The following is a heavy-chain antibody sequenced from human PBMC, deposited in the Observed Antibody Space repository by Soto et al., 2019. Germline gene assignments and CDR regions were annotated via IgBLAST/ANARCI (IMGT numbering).Heavy chain of an antibody. Sequence: GESLKISGTASRYRFTSFWICWVRQQTGKGLVWMGIIYPGGSSIRYGPCFRGQVTISADKSLSTAYLEWSSLKASDTAIYFCARGHSYYYSSPASYPFDVWGQGTLVTVSS. CDR1: RYRFTSFW. CDR3: ARGHSYYYSSPASYPFDV. J-gene: IGHJ4*02. V-gene: IGHV5-51*01. D-gene: IGHD2-21*02. CDR2: IYPGGSSI.